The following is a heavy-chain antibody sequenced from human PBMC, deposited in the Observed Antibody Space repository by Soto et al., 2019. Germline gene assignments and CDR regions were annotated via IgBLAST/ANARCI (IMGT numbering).Heavy chain of an antibody. CDR1: GGSFSGYY. CDR3: ARAARPDWFDP. CDR2: INHSGST. J-gene: IGHJ5*02. V-gene: IGHV4-34*01. Sequence: PSETLSLTCAVYGGSFSGYYWSWIRQPPGKGLEWIGEINHSGSTNYNPSLKSRVTISVDTSKNQFSLKLSSVTAADTAVYYCARAARPDWFDPWGQGTLVTVSS. D-gene: IGHD6-6*01.